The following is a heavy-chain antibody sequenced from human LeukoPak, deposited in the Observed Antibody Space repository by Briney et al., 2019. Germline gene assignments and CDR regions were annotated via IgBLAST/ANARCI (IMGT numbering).Heavy chain of an antibody. D-gene: IGHD3-22*01. CDR3: ARLSYDSSGYPFDY. Sequence: LGESLKISCKGSGYSFTNYWITWVRQMPGKGLEWMGIIYPGDSDTRYSPSFQGQVTISADKSISTAYLQWSSLKASDTAMYYCARLSYDSSGYPFDYWGQGTLVTVSS. CDR2: IYPGDSDT. J-gene: IGHJ4*02. CDR1: GYSFTNYW. V-gene: IGHV5-51*01.